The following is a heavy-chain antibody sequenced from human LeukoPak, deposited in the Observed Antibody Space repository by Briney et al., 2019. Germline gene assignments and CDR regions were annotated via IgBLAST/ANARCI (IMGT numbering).Heavy chain of an antibody. CDR2: ISSSSSYI. J-gene: IGHJ4*02. CDR3: AREPSTGYSSSWALDY. Sequence: GGSLRLSCAASGFTFSSYSMNWVRQAPGKGLGWVSSISSSSSYIYYADSVKGRFTISRDNAKNSLYLQMNSLRAEDTAVYYCAREPSTGYSSSWALDYWGQGTLVTVSS. D-gene: IGHD6-13*01. CDR1: GFTFSSYS. V-gene: IGHV3-21*01.